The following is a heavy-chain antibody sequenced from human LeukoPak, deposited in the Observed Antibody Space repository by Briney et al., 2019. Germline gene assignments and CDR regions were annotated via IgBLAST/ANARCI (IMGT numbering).Heavy chain of an antibody. D-gene: IGHD6-13*01. V-gene: IGHV3-23*01. Sequence: GGSLRLSCAASGFTFSSYAMSWVRQAPGKGLEWVSAISGSGGSTYHADSVKGRFTISRDNSKNTLYLQMNSLRAEDTAVYYCAKVAGYSSSWYHFDYWGQGTLVTVSS. CDR3: AKVAGYSSSWYHFDY. J-gene: IGHJ4*02. CDR1: GFTFSSYA. CDR2: ISGSGGST.